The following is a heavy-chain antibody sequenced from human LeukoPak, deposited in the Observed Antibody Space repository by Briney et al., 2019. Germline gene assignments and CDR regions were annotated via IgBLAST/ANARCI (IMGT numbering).Heavy chain of an antibody. CDR3: ARDFGDSSEFFQH. CDR1: GFTFSDYY. J-gene: IGHJ1*01. Sequence: PGGSLRLSCAASGFTFSDYYMTWIRQAPGKGLEWVSYISSSTTYTNYGDSVKGRFTISRGNAKNSLYLQMNGLRAEDTAVYYCARDFGDSSEFFQHWGQGTLVTVSS. V-gene: IGHV3-11*06. CDR2: ISSSTTYT. D-gene: IGHD6-13*01.